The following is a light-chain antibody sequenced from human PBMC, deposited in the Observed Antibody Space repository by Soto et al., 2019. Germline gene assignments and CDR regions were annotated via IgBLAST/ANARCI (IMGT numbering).Light chain of an antibody. CDR3: QQSYSIPYT. CDR1: QSISSW. J-gene: IGKJ2*01. Sequence: DIHMNHSPSSLSASLGYIVTITCQASQSISSWLAWYQQKPGKAPKLLIYDASSLESGVPSRFAGSGSGTDFTLTISSLQPEDFATYYCQQSYSIPYTFGQGTKVDIK. CDR2: DAS. V-gene: IGKV1-39*01.